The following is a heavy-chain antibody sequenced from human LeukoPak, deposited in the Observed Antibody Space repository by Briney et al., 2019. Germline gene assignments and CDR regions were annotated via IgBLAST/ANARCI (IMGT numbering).Heavy chain of an antibody. CDR1: QFKFENYG. Sequence: GGSLRLSCATSQFKFENYGMTWVRQAPGKGLEWVSSITGSGGGTQYADSVQGRFTISRDNSKNTLYLQMNSLRAEDTAVYYCAKDPNGDYIGTFDIWGQGTMVAVSS. V-gene: IGHV3-23*01. J-gene: IGHJ3*02. CDR2: ITGSGGGT. CDR3: AKDPNGDYIGTFDI. D-gene: IGHD4-17*01.